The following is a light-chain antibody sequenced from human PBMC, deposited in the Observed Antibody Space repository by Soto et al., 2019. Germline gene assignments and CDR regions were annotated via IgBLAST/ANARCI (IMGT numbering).Light chain of an antibody. V-gene: IGLV2-14*03. CDR1: NSDIGGYNY. J-gene: IGLJ3*02. Sequence: QSALTQPASVSGSPGQSITISCTGTNSDIGGYNYVSWYQHHPGRAPKLMLYDVTSRPSGVSDRFSGSKSGNTAFLDISGLQAEDEADYFCCSYTSTTTLVVFGRGTKLTVL. CDR3: CSYTSTTTLVV. CDR2: DVT.